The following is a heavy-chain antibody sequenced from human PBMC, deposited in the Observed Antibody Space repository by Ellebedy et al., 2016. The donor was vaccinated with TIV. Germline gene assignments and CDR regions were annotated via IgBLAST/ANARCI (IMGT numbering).Heavy chain of an antibody. CDR3: ARDRIQLWFDASDI. CDR1: GFTFSGYW. CDR2: INSDGSST. V-gene: IGHV3-74*01. J-gene: IGHJ3*02. Sequence: GESLKISXAASGFTFSGYWMHWVRQAPGKGLVWVSRINSDGSSTNYADAVKGRFTISRDNAKNTLYLQMSSLRAEDTAVYYCARDRIQLWFDASDIWGQGTMVTVSS. D-gene: IGHD5-18*01.